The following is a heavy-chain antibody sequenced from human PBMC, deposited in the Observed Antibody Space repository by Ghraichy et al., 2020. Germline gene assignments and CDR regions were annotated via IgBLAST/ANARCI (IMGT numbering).Heavy chain of an antibody. V-gene: IGHV3-13*04. Sequence: GESLNISCAASGFTFSSYDMHWVRQATGKGLEWVSAIGTAGDTYYPGSVKGRFTISRENAKNSLYLQMNSLRAGDTAVYYCARGTSGYDAFDIWGQGTMVTVSS. D-gene: IGHD5-12*01. J-gene: IGHJ3*02. CDR3: ARGTSGYDAFDI. CDR2: IGTAGDT. CDR1: GFTFSSYD.